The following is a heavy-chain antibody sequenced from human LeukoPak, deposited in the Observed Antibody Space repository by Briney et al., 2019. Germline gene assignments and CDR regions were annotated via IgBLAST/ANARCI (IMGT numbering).Heavy chain of an antibody. CDR1: GGFFSGYY. CDR2: INHSGST. V-gene: IGHV4-34*01. D-gene: IGHD3-10*01. Sequence: PSETLSLTCAVYGGFFSGYYWSWIRQPPGKGLEWIGEINHSGSTNYNPSLKSRVTISVDTSKNQFSLKLSSVTAADTAVYYCARISGGVYYYYYYGMDVWGQGTTVTVSS. CDR3: ARISGGVYYYYYYGMDV. J-gene: IGHJ6*02.